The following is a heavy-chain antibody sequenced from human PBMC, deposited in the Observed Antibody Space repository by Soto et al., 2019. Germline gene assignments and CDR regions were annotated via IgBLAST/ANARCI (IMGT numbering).Heavy chain of an antibody. CDR3: ARCHSGRSVDY. D-gene: IGHD3-10*01. CDR1: GYTFTSYG. CDR2: ISAYNGNT. Sequence: QVQLVQSGAEVQKPGASVKVSCKASGYTFTSYGITWVRQAPGQGLEWMGWISAYNGNTNYAEKLQGRVTMTTDTSASTAYMELSSLRSDDTAVYYCARCHSGRSVDYWGQGTLVTVSS. V-gene: IGHV1-18*01. J-gene: IGHJ4*02.